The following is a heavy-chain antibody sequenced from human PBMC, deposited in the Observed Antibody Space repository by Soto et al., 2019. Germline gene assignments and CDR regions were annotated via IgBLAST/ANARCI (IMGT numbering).Heavy chain of an antibody. V-gene: IGHV3-49*03. Sequence: GGSLRLSCTASGFTFGDYAMSWFRQAPGKWLEWVGFIKSKGFGGTKEYAASVKGRFTISRDDSKSIAYLQMNSLEIEDTAVYYCTRGTPVATDNWFDPWGQGXLVTVYS. D-gene: IGHD4-17*01. CDR3: TRGTPVATDNWFDP. CDR1: GFTFGDYA. CDR2: IKSKGFGGTK. J-gene: IGHJ5*02.